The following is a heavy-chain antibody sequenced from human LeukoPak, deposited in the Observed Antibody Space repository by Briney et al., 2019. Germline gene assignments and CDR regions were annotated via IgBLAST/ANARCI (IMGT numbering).Heavy chain of an antibody. CDR2: IKQDGSEK. Sequence: PGGSLRLSCAASGCTFSSYWMSWVRQAPGKGLEWVANIKQDGSEKYYVDSVKGRFTISRDNAKNSLYLQMNSLRAEDTAVYYCARDRPIMLYYFDYWGQGTLVTVSS. D-gene: IGHD2-8*01. CDR3: ARDRPIMLYYFDY. J-gene: IGHJ4*02. CDR1: GCTFSSYW. V-gene: IGHV3-7*01.